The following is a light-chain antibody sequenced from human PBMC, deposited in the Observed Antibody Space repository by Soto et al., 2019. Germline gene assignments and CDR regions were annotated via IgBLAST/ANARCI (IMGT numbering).Light chain of an antibody. CDR2: DAS. CDR3: QQYNNWLTWT. V-gene: IGKV3-11*01. J-gene: IGKJ1*01. CDR1: QSVKTF. Sequence: IILTQSAATLSLSPGERATLSCRASQSVKTFLVWYQQRPGQAPRLLIHDASHRAAGIPARFSGSGSGTEFTLTISSLQSEDFAIYYCQQYNNWLTWTFGQGTKVDIK.